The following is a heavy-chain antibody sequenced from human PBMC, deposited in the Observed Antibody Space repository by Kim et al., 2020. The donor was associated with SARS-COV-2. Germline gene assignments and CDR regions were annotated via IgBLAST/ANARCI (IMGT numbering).Heavy chain of an antibody. CDR2: ISGSGGST. CDR3: AKRLVAAAGTRFDY. Sequence: GGSLRLSCAASGFTFSTYGMSWVRQAPGKGLEWVSAISGSGGSTYYADSVKGRFTISRDTSKNTLYLQLHSLRAEDTAVYYCAKRLVAAAGTRFDYWGQGTLVTVSS. J-gene: IGHJ4*02. CDR1: GFTFSTYG. V-gene: IGHV3-23*01. D-gene: IGHD6-13*01.